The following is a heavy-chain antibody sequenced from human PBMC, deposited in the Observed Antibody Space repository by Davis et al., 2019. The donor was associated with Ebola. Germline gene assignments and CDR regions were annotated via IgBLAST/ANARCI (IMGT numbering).Heavy chain of an antibody. CDR2: IWYDGSNK. CDR1: GFTFSSYG. Sequence: GGSLRLSCAASGFTFSSYGMHWVRQAPGKGLEWVAVIWYDGSNKYYADSVKGRFTISRDNSKNTLYLQMNSLRAEDTAVYYCARGGIAVAGTESWGQGTLVTVSS. CDR3: ARGGIAVAGTES. V-gene: IGHV3-33*01. J-gene: IGHJ5*02. D-gene: IGHD6-19*01.